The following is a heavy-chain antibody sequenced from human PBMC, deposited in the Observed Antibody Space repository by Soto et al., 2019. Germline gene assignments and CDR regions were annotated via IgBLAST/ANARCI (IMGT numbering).Heavy chain of an antibody. Sequence: QVQLVQSGAEVKKPGSSVKVSCKASGGTFSSYAISWVRQAPGQGLEWMGGIIPIFGTANYAQKFQGRVTITADESTSTAYMELSSLRSEDTAVYYCARTDYYGSGNYDAFDIWCHGTMVTVSS. CDR1: GGTFSSYA. CDR2: IIPIFGTA. V-gene: IGHV1-69*01. CDR3: ARTDYYGSGNYDAFDI. J-gene: IGHJ3*02. D-gene: IGHD3-10*01.